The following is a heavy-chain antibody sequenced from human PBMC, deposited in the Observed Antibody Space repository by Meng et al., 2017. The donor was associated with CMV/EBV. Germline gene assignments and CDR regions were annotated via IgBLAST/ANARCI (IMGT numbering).Heavy chain of an antibody. CDR1: GFTFSSYA. V-gene: IGHV3-64*02. D-gene: IGHD1-26*01. CDR3: ARSVGELPVYYYGMDV. J-gene: IGHJ6*02. Sequence: GESLKISCAASGFTFSSYAMHWVRQAPGKGLEYVSAISRNGGSTYYADSVKGRFTISRDNSKNTLYLQMGSLRAEDMAVYYCARSVGELPVYYYGMDVWGQGTTVTVSS. CDR2: ISRNGGST.